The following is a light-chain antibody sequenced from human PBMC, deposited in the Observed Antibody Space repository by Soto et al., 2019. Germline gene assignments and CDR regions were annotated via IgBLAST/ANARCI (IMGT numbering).Light chain of an antibody. J-gene: IGKJ1*01. CDR1: QSISDT. CDR2: SAS. V-gene: IGKV3-15*01. CDR3: QQYNNWPWT. Sequence: DIVLTQSPATLSLSPGERATLSCRASQSISDTLAWYQQKPGQAPRLLIYSASRRATGFPGRFSGSGSGTDFTLTISSLQSEDLAVYYCQQYNNWPWTFGQGTTV.